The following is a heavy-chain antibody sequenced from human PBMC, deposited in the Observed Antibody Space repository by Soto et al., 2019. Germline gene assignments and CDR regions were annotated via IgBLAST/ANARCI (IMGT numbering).Heavy chain of an antibody. Sequence: SETLSLTGAVYGGSFSGYYCSWIRQPPGKGLEWIGEINHSGSTNYNPSLKSRVTISVDTSKNQFSLKLSSVTAADTAVYYCARSWLQLISGMDVWGQGTTVNVS. CDR2: INHSGST. CDR3: ARSWLQLISGMDV. J-gene: IGHJ6*02. V-gene: IGHV4-34*01. D-gene: IGHD5-18*01. CDR1: GGSFSGYY.